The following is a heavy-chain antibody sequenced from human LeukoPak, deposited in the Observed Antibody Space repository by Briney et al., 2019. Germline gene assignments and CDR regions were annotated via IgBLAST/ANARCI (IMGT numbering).Heavy chain of an antibody. CDR2: IVVGSGNT. CDR1: GFTFTSSA. V-gene: IGHV1-58*02. J-gene: IGHJ4*02. Sequence: SVKVSCKASGFTFTSSAMQWVRQARGQRLEWIGWIVVGSGNTNYAQKFQERVTITRDMSTSTAYMELRSLRSDDTVVYYCARVGGVRQHYFDYWGQGTLVTVSS. D-gene: IGHD3-10*01. CDR3: ARVGGVRQHYFDY.